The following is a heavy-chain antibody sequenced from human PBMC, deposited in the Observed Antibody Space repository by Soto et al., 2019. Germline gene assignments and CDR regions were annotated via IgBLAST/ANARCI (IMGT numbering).Heavy chain of an antibody. D-gene: IGHD3-9*01. V-gene: IGHV1-46*01. Sequence: QVQLVQSGAEVKKPGASVKVSCKASGYTFTSYYMHWVRQAPGQGLEWMGIINPSGGSTSYAQKFQGRVTMTRDTSTRTVYRELSSLRSEDTAVYYCARDHLDILTGYYAGYFDYWGQGTLVTVSS. CDR1: GYTFTSYY. CDR2: INPSGGST. J-gene: IGHJ4*02. CDR3: ARDHLDILTGYYAGYFDY.